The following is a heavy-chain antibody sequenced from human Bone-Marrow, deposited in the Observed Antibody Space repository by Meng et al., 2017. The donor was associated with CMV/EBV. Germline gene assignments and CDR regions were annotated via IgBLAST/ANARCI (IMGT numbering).Heavy chain of an antibody. CDR3: AREGAGGYYGSGTIRGFDY. Sequence: GSLRLSCTVSGGSITVRNYYRGWIRQPPGKGLEWIGEINHSGSTNYNPSLKSRVTISVDTSKNQFSLKLSSVTAADTAVYSCAREGAGGYYGSGTIRGFDYWGQGTLVTVSS. CDR2: INHSGST. V-gene: IGHV4-39*07. J-gene: IGHJ4*02. CDR1: GGSITVRNYY. D-gene: IGHD3-10*01.